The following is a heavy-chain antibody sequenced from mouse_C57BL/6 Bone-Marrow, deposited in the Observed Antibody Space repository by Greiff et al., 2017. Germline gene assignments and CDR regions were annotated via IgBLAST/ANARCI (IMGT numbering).Heavy chain of an antibody. CDR3: VRLDAMDY. CDR2: ISNCGYST. Sequence: EVMLVESGGGVVRPGGSLKLPCAASGFTSSDYYMYWIRQTPEKRLEWVPYISNCGYSTYFVDTVKGRFTISRDNAKNTLFLQMSRLKSEDSAMYYCVRLDAMDYWGQGTSVTVSS. V-gene: IGHV5-12*01. CDR1: GFTSSDYY. J-gene: IGHJ4*01.